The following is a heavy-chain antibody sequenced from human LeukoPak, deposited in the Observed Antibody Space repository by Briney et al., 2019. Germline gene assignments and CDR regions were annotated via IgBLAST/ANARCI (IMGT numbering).Heavy chain of an antibody. J-gene: IGHJ6*02. CDR1: GGSFSGYY. Sequence: KPSETLSLTCAVYGGSFSGYYWSWIRQPPGKGLEWIGEINHSGSTNYNPSLKSRVTISVDTSKNQFSLKLSPVTAADTAVYYCARPRGYCSSTSCYGMDVWGQGTTVTVSS. CDR3: ARPRGYCSSTSCYGMDV. D-gene: IGHD2-2*01. CDR2: INHSGST. V-gene: IGHV4-34*01.